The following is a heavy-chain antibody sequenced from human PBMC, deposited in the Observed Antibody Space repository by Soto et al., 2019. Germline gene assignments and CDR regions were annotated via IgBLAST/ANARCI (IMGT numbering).Heavy chain of an antibody. D-gene: IGHD4-17*01. CDR3: ARTLYGDNVDY. CDR2: IIPIFGKT. J-gene: IGHJ4*02. CDR1: GGTFSSYA. V-gene: IGHV1-69*06. Sequence: GASVKVSCKASGGTFSSYAISWVRQAPGQGLEWMGWIIPIFGKTNYAQKFQGRVTITRNKSMSTAYMELSSLRSEDTAVYYCARTLYGDNVDYWGQGTLVTVSS.